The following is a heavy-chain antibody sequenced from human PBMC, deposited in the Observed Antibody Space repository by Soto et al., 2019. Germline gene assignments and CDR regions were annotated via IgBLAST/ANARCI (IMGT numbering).Heavy chain of an antibody. V-gene: IGHV3-21*05. CDR3: AREQPSAVAAS. CDR1: GYSFWNYG. J-gene: IGHJ4*02. D-gene: IGHD6-19*01. CDR2: ISSDSAYT. Sequence: PGGSLRLSCAACGYSFWNYGMNWVRQDPGKGLEWVSYISSDSAYTNYADSVKGRFTISRDNAKNSLYLQMNSLRAEDSAVYYCAREQPSAVAASWGQGTLVTVSS.